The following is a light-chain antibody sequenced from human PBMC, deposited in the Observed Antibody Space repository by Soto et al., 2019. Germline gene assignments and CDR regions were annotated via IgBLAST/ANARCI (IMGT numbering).Light chain of an antibody. Sequence: EIVLTQSPGTLSLSPGERATLSCRASQSVSSSYLAWYQQKPGQAPRLLIYGASSRATGIPDRFSGSGSGTDFTLTISRLETEDFAVYYGQQYGSLTATFGQGTKLEIK. V-gene: IGKV3-20*01. CDR3: QQYGSLTAT. CDR1: QSVSSSY. CDR2: GAS. J-gene: IGKJ2*01.